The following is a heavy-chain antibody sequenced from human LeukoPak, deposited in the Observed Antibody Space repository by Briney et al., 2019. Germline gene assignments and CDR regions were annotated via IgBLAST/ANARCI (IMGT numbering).Heavy chain of an antibody. CDR1: GGSISSGSYY. J-gene: IGHJ6*03. Sequence: PSQTLSLTCTVSGGSISSGSYYWSWIRQPAGKGLEWIGRIYTSGSTNYNPSLKSRVTISVDTSKNQFSLKLSSVTAADTAVYYCARLGYSIPNYYYYYMDVWGKGTTVTVSS. V-gene: IGHV4-61*02. CDR2: IYTSGST. CDR3: ARLGYSIPNYYYYYMDV. D-gene: IGHD6-13*01.